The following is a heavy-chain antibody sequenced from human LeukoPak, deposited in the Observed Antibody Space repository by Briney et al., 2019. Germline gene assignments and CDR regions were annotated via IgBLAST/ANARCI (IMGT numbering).Heavy chain of an antibody. CDR3: ARLQLAFFDY. CDR2: INHSGFT. J-gene: IGHJ4*02. Sequence: PSETLSLTCAVYGGSLSDSYWTWIRQPPGKGLEWIGEINHSGFTNYNPSLKSRVSISVDTSKNQFSLKLSSVTAADTAVYYCARLQLAFFDYWGQGTLVTVSS. D-gene: IGHD6-13*01. CDR1: GGSLSDSY. V-gene: IGHV4-34*01.